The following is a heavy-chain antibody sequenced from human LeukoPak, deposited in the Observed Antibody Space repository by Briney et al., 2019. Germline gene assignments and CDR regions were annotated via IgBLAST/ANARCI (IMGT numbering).Heavy chain of an antibody. CDR2: MNPNSGNT. CDR1: GYTFTGYD. Sequence: ASVKVSCKASGYTFTGYDINWVRQATGQGLEWMGWMNPNSGNTGYAQKFQDRVTITRNTSISTAYMELSSLRSEDTAVYYCARAIITAANYYFDYWGQGTLVTVSS. D-gene: IGHD6-13*01. J-gene: IGHJ4*02. V-gene: IGHV1-8*03. CDR3: ARAIITAANYYFDY.